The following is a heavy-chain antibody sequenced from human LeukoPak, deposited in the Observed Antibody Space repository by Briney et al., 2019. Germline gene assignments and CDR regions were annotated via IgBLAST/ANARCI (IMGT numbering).Heavy chain of an antibody. V-gene: IGHV3-53*05. CDR2: MYSGGKT. D-gene: IGHD3-10*01. Sequence: GGSLRLSCAASGFTVSSNYMTWVRQAPGKGLEWVSVMYSGGKTHYAESVKGRFTIARDSSKNTLYLQMNSLRVADTAVYYCARDSWFGESNWGQGTLVTVSS. CDR1: GFTVSSNY. J-gene: IGHJ4*02. CDR3: ARDSWFGESN.